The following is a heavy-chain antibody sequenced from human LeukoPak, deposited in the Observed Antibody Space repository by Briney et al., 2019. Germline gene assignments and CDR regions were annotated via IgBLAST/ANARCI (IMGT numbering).Heavy chain of an antibody. CDR2: INHSGST. V-gene: IGHV4-34*01. CDR3: ARGARLRADDY. Sequence: SETLSLTCAVYGGSFSGYYWSWIRQPPGKGLEWIGEINHSGSTNYNPSLKSRVTISVDTSKNQFSLKLSSVTAADTAVYYCARGARLRADDYGGQGTRVTVSS. D-gene: IGHD2-21*01. J-gene: IGHJ4*02. CDR1: GGSFSGYY.